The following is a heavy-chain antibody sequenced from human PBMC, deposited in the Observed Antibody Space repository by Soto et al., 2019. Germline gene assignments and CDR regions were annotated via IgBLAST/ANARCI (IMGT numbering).Heavy chain of an antibody. CDR1: VFSGSISP. Sequence: GGSLRLSCAASVFSGSISPMHWVRQAPGKGSEWVALISYDGTNKFYADSVKGRFTISRDNSKSTLYLQVDSLRPEDAAVYYCARDPKASGGQNWAFNYFDSWGQGTLVTVSS. J-gene: IGHJ4*02. CDR3: ARDPKASGGQNWAFNYFDS. V-gene: IGHV3-30-3*01. CDR2: ISYDGTNK. D-gene: IGHD7-27*01.